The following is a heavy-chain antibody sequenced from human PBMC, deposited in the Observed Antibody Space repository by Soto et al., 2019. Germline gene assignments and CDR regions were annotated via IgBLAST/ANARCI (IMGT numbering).Heavy chain of an antibody. Sequence: GGSLRLSFSASGFTFSSDSMNWVRQAPWKGLEWVSSISSRSSYTNYADSGKGRFTISRDNAKNSLYLQMNSLRAEDTAVYYCARGPGLFNCGGDCRTLDYWGQGTLVTVS. CDR3: ARGPGLFNCGGDCRTLDY. D-gene: IGHD2-21*02. CDR1: GFTFSSDS. CDR2: ISSRSSYT. J-gene: IGHJ4*02. V-gene: IGHV3-21*01.